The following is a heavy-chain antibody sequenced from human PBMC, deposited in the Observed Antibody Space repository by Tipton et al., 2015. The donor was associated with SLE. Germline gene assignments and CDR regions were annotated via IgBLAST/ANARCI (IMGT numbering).Heavy chain of an antibody. CDR3: ASSVAGFDY. Sequence: SLRLSCAVSGGSISSSNWWSWVRQPPGKGLEWIGEIYHSGSTNYNPSLKSRVTISVDTSKNQFSLKLSSVTAADTAVYYCASSVAGFDYWGQGTLVTVSS. V-gene: IGHV4-4*02. CDR1: GGSISSSNW. J-gene: IGHJ4*02. CDR2: IYHSGST. D-gene: IGHD6-19*01.